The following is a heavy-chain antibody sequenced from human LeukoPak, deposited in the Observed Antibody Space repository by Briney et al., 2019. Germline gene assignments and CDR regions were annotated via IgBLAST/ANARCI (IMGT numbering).Heavy chain of an antibody. CDR3: ARGLARGVMGNWFDP. J-gene: IGHJ5*02. V-gene: IGHV4-34*01. CDR2: INHSGST. CDR1: GGSFSGYY. Sequence: SETLSLTCAVYGGSFSGYYWSWIRQPPGKGLEWIGEINHSGSTNYNPSLKSRVTISVDTSKNQFSLKLNSVTPEDTAVYYCARGLARGVMGNWFDPWGQGTLVTVSS. D-gene: IGHD3-10*01.